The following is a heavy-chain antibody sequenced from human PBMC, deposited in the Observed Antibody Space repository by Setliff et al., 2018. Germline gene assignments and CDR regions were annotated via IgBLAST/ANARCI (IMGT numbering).Heavy chain of an antibody. Sequence: SETLSLTCAVYGGSYSNYYWSWIRQPPGGGLEWIGEISHSGSAIYNPSLKSRVTMSVDTSKNQFSLNLNSVTAADTAVYFCAREPLKPEWGYSHLYFDSWGQGTLVTVSS. V-gene: IGHV4-34*01. D-gene: IGHD5-18*01. CDR2: ISHSGSA. J-gene: IGHJ4*02. CDR1: GGSYSNYY. CDR3: AREPLKPEWGYSHLYFDS.